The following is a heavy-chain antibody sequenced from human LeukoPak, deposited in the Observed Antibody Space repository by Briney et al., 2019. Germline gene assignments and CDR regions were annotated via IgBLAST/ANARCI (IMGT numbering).Heavy chain of an antibody. CDR1: GFTVSSNY. CDR3: ARVGSSGFYAFDI. J-gene: IGHJ3*02. D-gene: IGHD3-22*01. V-gene: IGHV3-66*01. Sequence: GGSLRLSCAASGFTVSSNYMSWVRQAPGKGLEWVSVIYSGGSTYYADSVKGRFTISRDNAKNTLYLQMNSLRAEDTTVYYCARVGSSGFYAFDIWGQGTMVTVSS. CDR2: IYSGGST.